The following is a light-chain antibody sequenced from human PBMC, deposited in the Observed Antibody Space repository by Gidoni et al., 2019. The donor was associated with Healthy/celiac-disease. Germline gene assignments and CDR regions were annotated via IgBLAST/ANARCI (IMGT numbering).Light chain of an antibody. CDR1: PSLLHSNGYNY. CDR2: LGS. CDR3: MQALQTPLT. J-gene: IGKJ4*02. V-gene: IGKV2-28*01. Sequence: DIVMTQSPLYLPVTPGEAASIPCRSSPSLLHSNGYNYLDCYLQKPRQSPQLLIYLGSNRASAVPDRFSGSGSCTDFTLKISRVEAEDVWVYYCMQALQTPLTFGEGTKVEIK.